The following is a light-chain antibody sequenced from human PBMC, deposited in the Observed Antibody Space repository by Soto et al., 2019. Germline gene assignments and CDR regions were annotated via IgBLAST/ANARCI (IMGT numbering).Light chain of an antibody. V-gene: IGKV3-11*01. J-gene: IGKJ4*01. CDR3: QQRSSRPLT. Sequence: VVLTQSAAALSLSPGERATLSCRASQSISNFLAWYQQRPGQTPRLLIYDSSIRAAGFPARFSGSGSGTDFTLTINNLEPEDFAVYFCQQRSSRPLTFGGGTKVDIK. CDR1: QSISNF. CDR2: DSS.